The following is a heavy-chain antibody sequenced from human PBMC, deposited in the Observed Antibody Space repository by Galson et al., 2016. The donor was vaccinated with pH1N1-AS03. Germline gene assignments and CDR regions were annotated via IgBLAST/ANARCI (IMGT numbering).Heavy chain of an antibody. CDR2: ISGIGTST. CDR3: AKEGDEGAFDC. J-gene: IGHJ4*02. Sequence: LRLSCAASGFTFKNYAMSWVRQAPGKGLEWVSVISGIGTSTYYAASVKGRFSISSDNARNTLSLQMDGLRAEDTALYYCAKEGDEGAFDCWGQGTLVTVSP. V-gene: IGHV3-23*01. CDR1: GFTFKNYA.